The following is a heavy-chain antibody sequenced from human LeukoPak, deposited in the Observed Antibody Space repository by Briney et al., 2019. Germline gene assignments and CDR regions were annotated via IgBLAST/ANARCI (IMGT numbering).Heavy chain of an antibody. CDR3: GKVNDWSNYNMDV. CDR1: GFTFSSYG. V-gene: IGHV3-23*01. J-gene: IGHJ6*03. Sequence: GGSLRLSCVASGFTFSSYGMTWVRQAPGKGLEWVSAISGSGDSTYYADSVKGRLTISRDNSKNTLSLQMNSLRAQDTAVYYCGKVNDWSNYNMDVWGKGTTVTISS. CDR2: ISGSGDST. D-gene: IGHD3-9*01.